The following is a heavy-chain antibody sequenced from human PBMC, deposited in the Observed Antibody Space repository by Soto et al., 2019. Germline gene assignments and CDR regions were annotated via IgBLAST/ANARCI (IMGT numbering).Heavy chain of an antibody. V-gene: IGHV3-48*02. CDR3: ARAVTWGLDV. J-gene: IGHJ6*02. CDR1: GSTSSWYV. D-gene: IGHD3-10*01. CDR2: ISRSSTGI. Sequence: EVQLVESGGGLVQPGGSLKFPVEASGSTSSWYVLSWSAQAQGKGLEWVSYISRSSTGIHYADSVKGRFTISRDDATNSMHLQMNSLRDGDTAVYYCARAVTWGLDVWGQGTTVSISS.